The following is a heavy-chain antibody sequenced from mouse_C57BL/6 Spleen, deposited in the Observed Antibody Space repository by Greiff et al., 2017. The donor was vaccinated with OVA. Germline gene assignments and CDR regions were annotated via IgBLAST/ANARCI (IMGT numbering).Heavy chain of an antibody. V-gene: IGHV3-6*01. Sequence: EVKLMESGPGLVKPSQSLSLTCSVTGYSITSGYYWNWIRQFPGNKLEWMGYISYDGSNNYNPSLKNRISITRDTSKNQFFLKLNSVTTEDTATYYCAREPPFAYWGQGTLVTVSA. J-gene: IGHJ3*01. CDR1: GYSITSGYY. CDR3: AREPPFAY. CDR2: ISYDGSN.